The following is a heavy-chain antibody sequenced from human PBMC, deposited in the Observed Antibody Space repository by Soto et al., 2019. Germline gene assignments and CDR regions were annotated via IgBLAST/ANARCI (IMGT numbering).Heavy chain of an antibody. CDR1: GFTFSNYW. V-gene: IGHV3-74*01. D-gene: IGHD6-13*01. CDR2: INSDGSST. CDR3: SRAGSGGSSWYDY. Sequence: GGSLRLSCAASGFTFSNYWMHWVRQAPGKGLVWVSRINSDGSSTTYADSVKGRFTISRDNAKNTLFLQMNSLRAEDTAVYYCSRAGSGGSSWYDYWGQGTLVTVSS. J-gene: IGHJ4*02.